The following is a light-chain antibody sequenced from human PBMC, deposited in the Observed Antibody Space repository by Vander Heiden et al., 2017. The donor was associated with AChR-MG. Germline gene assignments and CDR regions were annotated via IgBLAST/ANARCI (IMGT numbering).Light chain of an antibody. J-gene: IGLJ3*02. CDR3: SSYINRTTV. CDR2: DVT. Sequence: QSALTQPASVSGSPGQSITIYCAGTSSDVGGSNYVSWYQQHPGKAPKLLIYDVTKRPSGFSNRFSGSRSGNTASLSISGLQAEDEADYYCSSYINRTTVFGGGTKVTVL. CDR1: SSDVGGSNY. V-gene: IGLV2-14*01.